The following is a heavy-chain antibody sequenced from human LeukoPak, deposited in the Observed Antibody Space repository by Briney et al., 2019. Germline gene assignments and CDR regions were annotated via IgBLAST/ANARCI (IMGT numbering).Heavy chain of an antibody. CDR2: IYYIGNT. D-gene: IGHD3-22*01. CDR3: AGKSRSGYSS. CDR1: GGSISSGSYY. Sequence: PSETLSLTCTVSGGSISSGSYYWSWLRQPPGKGLEWIGYIYYIGNTNYNPSLKSRVTISQDTSKNQFSLRLTSVTPADTAIYYCAGKSRSGYSSWGQGILVTVSS. V-gene: IGHV4-61*01. J-gene: IGHJ5*02.